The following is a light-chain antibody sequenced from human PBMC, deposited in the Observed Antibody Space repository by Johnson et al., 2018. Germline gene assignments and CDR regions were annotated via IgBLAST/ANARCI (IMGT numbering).Light chain of an antibody. CDR1: SSNIGNNY. Sequence: QSVLTQPPSVSAAPGQKVTISCSGSSSNIGNNYVSWYQQLPGTAPKLLIYENNKGPSGIPDRFSGSKSGTSATLGITGLQTGDEADYYCGTWDSSLSAGNVFGTGTKVTGL. J-gene: IGLJ1*01. CDR3: GTWDSSLSAGNV. CDR2: ENN. V-gene: IGLV1-51*02.